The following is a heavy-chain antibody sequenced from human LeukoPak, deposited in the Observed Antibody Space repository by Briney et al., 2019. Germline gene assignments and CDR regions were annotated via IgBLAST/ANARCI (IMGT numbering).Heavy chain of an antibody. CDR2: IKGDGSEK. CDR1: GFSFSRFY. CDR3: AKEGTFTAYNFDY. Sequence: GGSLRLSCAASGFSFSRFYMSWVRQAPGKGLEWVAKIKGDGSEKYYVDSVKGRFTISGDNAKNSLYLQMNSLRAEDTAIYYCAKEGTFTAYNFDYWGQGTLVTVSS. V-gene: IGHV3-7*05. D-gene: IGHD3-16*01. J-gene: IGHJ4*02.